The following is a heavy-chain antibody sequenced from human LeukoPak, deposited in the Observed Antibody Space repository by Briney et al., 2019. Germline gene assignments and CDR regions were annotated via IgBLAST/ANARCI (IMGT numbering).Heavy chain of an antibody. CDR2: IIPILGIA. D-gene: IGHD5-12*01. CDR1: GGTFSSYT. Sequence: SVKVSCKASGGTFSSYTISWLRQAPGQGLEWKGRIIPILGIANYAQKFQGRVTITADKSTSTAYMELSSLRSEDTAVYYCASRYSGYRRSPANEFDYWGQGTLVTVSS. V-gene: IGHV1-69*02. CDR3: ASRYSGYRRSPANEFDY. J-gene: IGHJ4*02.